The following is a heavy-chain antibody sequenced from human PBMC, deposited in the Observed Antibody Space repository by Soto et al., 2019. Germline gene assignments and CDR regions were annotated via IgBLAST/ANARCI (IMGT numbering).Heavy chain of an antibody. Sequence: WGSLRLSCVASGFVFKNYEMNWVCKAPGQGLEWISYISNSGNTIYVADSMRGRFTISRDNAKNSLFLQMNSLRADDTAVYYCARDIDNRDYYYGLDVWGQGTTVTVSS. CDR1: GFVFKNYE. J-gene: IGHJ6*02. V-gene: IGHV3-48*03. CDR2: ISNSGNTI. D-gene: IGHD1-20*01. CDR3: ARDIDNRDYYYGLDV.